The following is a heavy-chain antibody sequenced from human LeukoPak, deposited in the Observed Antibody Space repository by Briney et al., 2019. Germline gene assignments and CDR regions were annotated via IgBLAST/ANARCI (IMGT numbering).Heavy chain of an antibody. D-gene: IGHD1-26*01. CDR1: GYSFTSYW. V-gene: IGHV5-10-1*01. CDR2: IDPSDSYT. CDR3: ARLVGGTVDY. Sequence: GESLKISCKGSGYSFTSYWIGWVRQMSGKGLEWMGRIDPSDSYTNYSPSFQGHVTISADNSISTAYLQCSSLKASDTAMYYCARLVGGTVDYWGQGTLVTVSS. J-gene: IGHJ4*02.